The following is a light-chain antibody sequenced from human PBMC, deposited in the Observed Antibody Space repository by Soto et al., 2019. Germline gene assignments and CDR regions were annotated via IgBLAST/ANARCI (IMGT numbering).Light chain of an antibody. Sequence: DIQMTQSPSTLSASVGDRVTITCRASQSISSWLAWYQQKPGQAPKLLIYKASTLQSGVPSRFSGSGSGTEFTLAISSLQPDDSATYSCQQYNDNWTFGQGT. J-gene: IGKJ1*01. CDR2: KAS. V-gene: IGKV1-5*03. CDR1: QSISSW. CDR3: QQYNDNWT.